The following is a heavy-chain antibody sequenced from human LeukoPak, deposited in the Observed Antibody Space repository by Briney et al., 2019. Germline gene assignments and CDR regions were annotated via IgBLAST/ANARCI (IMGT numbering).Heavy chain of an antibody. CDR3: ARECAGDVDY. Sequence: PGRSLRLSCATSGFNFGVVAMDWIRQAPGKGLEWVGFIRHREYGGTAEYAASVNGRFAISRDDSKSIVYLQMNDLRTEDTGVYYCARECAGDVDYWGLGTLVTVSS. J-gene: IGHJ4*02. V-gene: IGHV3-49*03. CDR2: IRHREYGGTA. CDR1: GFNFGVVA.